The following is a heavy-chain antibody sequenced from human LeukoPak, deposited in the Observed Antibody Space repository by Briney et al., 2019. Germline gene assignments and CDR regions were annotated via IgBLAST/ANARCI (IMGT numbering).Heavy chain of an antibody. CDR2: ISSSSSYI. J-gene: IGHJ5*02. CDR1: GFTFSSYS. CDR3: ARAKVAAAGTVDWFDP. D-gene: IGHD6-13*01. V-gene: IGHV3-21*01. Sequence: GGSLRLSCAASGFTFSSYSMNWVRQAPGKGLEWVSSISSSSSYIYYADSVKGRFTISRDNAKNSLYLQMNGLRAEDTAVYYCARAKVAAAGTVDWFDPWGQGTLVTVSS.